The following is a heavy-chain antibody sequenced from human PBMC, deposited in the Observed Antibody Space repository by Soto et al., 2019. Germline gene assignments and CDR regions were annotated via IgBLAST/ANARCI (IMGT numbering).Heavy chain of an antibody. D-gene: IGHD2-15*01. CDR2: IFSNDEK. Sequence: QVTLKESGPVLMKPTETLTLTCTVSGFSLSNARMGVSWIRQPPGKALEWLAHIFSNDEKSYSTSLKSRLTISKDTSKSQVVLTMTNMDPVDTATYYCARIRSGYCSGGSCYSFDYWGQGTLVTVSS. CDR3: ARIRSGYCSGGSCYSFDY. CDR1: GFSLSNARMG. J-gene: IGHJ4*02. V-gene: IGHV2-26*01.